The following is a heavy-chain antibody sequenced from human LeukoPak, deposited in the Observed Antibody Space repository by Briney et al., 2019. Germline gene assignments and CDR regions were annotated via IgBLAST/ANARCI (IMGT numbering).Heavy chain of an antibody. Sequence: SQTLSLTCTVSSGSITGGGSYWSWIRQHPGKGLEWIGYIYYSGSTYYNPSLKSRVTISMDTSKNHFSLKLSSGTAADPACYSXXXXGXXXXXXXXDYWGQGALVTVSS. V-gene: IGHV4-31*03. J-gene: IGHJ4*02. CDR1: SGSITGGGSY. CDR2: IYYSGST. CDR3: XXXGXXXXXXXXDY.